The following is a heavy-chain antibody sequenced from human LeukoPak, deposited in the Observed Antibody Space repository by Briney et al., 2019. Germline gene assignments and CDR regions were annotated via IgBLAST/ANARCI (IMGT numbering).Heavy chain of an antibody. J-gene: IGHJ4*02. CDR1: GFTFSSYW. V-gene: IGHV3-74*01. CDR3: ARDGLYCGGDCYSDY. D-gene: IGHD2-21*02. CDR2: INSDGSTT. Sequence: PGGSLRLSCVGSGFTFSSYWLHWVRQDPGKGLMWVSRINSDGSTTDYAESVKGRFTISRDNAKNSLYLQMNSLRAEDTAVYYCARDGLYCGGDCYSDYWGQGTLVTVSS.